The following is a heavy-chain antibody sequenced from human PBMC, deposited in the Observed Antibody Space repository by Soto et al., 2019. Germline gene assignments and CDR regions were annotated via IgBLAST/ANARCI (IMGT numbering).Heavy chain of an antibody. CDR2: IIPIFGTA. Sequence: QVQLVQSGAEVKKPGSSVKVSCKASGGTFSSYAISWVRQAPGQGLEWMGGIIPIFGTANYAQKFQGRVTITADEATCTAYMERSILSAEDTAVYDCATGCSSNSCFGNFYYWGQGTLVPVSS. CDR1: GGTFSSYA. V-gene: IGHV1-69*01. D-gene: IGHD2-2*01. CDR3: ATGCSSNSCFGNFYY. J-gene: IGHJ4*02.